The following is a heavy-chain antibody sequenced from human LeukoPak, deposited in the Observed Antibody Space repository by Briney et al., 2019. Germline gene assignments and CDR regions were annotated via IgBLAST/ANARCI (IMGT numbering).Heavy chain of an antibody. Sequence: GGSLRLSCAASGFTFSSYSMNWVCQAPGKGLEWVSSISSSSSYIYYADSVKGRFTISRDNAKNSLYLQMNSLRAEDTAVYYCARDGEYYYDSSGYYGYWGQGTLVTVSS. CDR1: GFTFSSYS. J-gene: IGHJ4*02. CDR2: ISSSSSYI. V-gene: IGHV3-21*01. D-gene: IGHD3-22*01. CDR3: ARDGEYYYDSSGYYGY.